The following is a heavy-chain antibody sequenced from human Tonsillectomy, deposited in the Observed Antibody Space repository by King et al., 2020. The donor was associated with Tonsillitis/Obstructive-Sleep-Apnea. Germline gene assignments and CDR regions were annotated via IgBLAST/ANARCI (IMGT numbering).Heavy chain of an antibody. V-gene: IGHV3-23*01. J-gene: IGHJ4*02. Sequence: MSWVRQAPGKWLEWVSANSCSGGSTYYADSLKGLFNISRDNSKNTLYLQMNSPRAENPAVYYCAKGTLYYWGQGSLVTVSS. CDR3: AKGTLYY. CDR2: NSCSGGST.